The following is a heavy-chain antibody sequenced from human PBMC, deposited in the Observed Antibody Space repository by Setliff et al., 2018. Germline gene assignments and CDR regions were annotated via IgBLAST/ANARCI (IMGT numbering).Heavy chain of an antibody. J-gene: IGHJ4*02. CDR2: LILKMVK. CDR1: GYTLTELS. D-gene: IGHD1-26*01. CDR3: ARGTGTYSDLDY. Sequence: ASVKVSCKVSGYTLTELSMHWVRQAPGKGLSGWEVLILKMVKQSTHRSSRRVSGRFVFSLDTSVNTAYLQINSLQGEDSAVYYCARGTGTYSDLDYWGQGTLVTVS. V-gene: IGHV1-24*01.